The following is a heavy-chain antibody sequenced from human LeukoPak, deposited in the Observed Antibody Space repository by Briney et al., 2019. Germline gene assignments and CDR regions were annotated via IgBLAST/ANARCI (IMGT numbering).Heavy chain of an antibody. J-gene: IGHJ6*04. D-gene: IGHD6-13*01. CDR3: TSQDGAGIAAAGRRGKAV. Sequence: PWGSLRLSCAASGFTFSGSAMHWVRQASGKGLEWGGRIRSKANSHATAYAASVKGRCTISRDDSKNTAYLQMNSLKTEDTAVYYCTSQDGAGIAAAGRRGKAVWGKGPTVTISS. V-gene: IGHV3-73*01. CDR2: IRSKANSHAT. CDR1: GFTFSGSA.